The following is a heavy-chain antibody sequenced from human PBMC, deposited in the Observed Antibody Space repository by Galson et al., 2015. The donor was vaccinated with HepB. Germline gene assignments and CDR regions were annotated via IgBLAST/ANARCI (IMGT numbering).Heavy chain of an antibody. J-gene: IGHJ4*02. Sequence: SLRLSCAASGFTFSSYAMHWVRQAPGKGLEYVSAISSNGGSTYYADSVKGRFTISRDNSKNTLYLQMSSLRAEDTAVYYCVKGIGTAMASGNYWGQGTLVTVSS. CDR1: GFTFSSYA. CDR2: ISSNGGST. V-gene: IGHV3-64D*06. CDR3: VKGIGTAMASGNY. D-gene: IGHD5-18*01.